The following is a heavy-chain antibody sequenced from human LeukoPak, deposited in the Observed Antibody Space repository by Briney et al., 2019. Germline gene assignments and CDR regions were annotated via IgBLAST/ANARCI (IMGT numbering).Heavy chain of an antibody. D-gene: IGHD3-10*01. CDR3: ARGGSGSYYNYFDY. Sequence: GGSLRLSCAASGFTFSSYEMNWVRQAPGKGLEWVSYISSSGSTIYYADSVKGRFTISRDNAKNSLYLQMNSLRAEDTAVYYCARGGSGSYYNYFDYWGQGTLVTVSS. J-gene: IGHJ4*02. CDR1: GFTFSSYE. CDR2: ISSSGSTI. V-gene: IGHV3-48*03.